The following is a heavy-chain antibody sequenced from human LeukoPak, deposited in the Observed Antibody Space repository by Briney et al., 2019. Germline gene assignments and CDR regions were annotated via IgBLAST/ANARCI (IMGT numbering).Heavy chain of an antibody. CDR2: ISAYNGNT. CDR3: ARDTANFDWYSDPTDY. D-gene: IGHD3-9*01. Sequence: ASVKVSCKASGYTFTSYGNSWVRQAPGQGLEWMGWISAYNGNTNYAQKIQGRVTMTTDTSTSTAYMELRSLRSDDTAVYYCARDTANFDWYSDPTDYWGQGTLVTVSS. V-gene: IGHV1-18*01. CDR1: GYTFTSYG. J-gene: IGHJ4*02.